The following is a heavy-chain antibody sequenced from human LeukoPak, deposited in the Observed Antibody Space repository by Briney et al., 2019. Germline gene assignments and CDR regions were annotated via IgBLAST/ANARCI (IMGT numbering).Heavy chain of an antibody. Sequence: GGSLRLSCAASGFTVSSNYMSWVRQAPGKGLEWVSIIYNGGGSTYYADSVKGRFTISRDNSKNTLYLQMNSLRAEDTAVYYCAREGQWLLDYWGQGTLVTVSS. D-gene: IGHD6-19*01. CDR3: AREGQWLLDY. V-gene: IGHV3-53*05. J-gene: IGHJ4*02. CDR2: IYNGGGST. CDR1: GFTVSSNY.